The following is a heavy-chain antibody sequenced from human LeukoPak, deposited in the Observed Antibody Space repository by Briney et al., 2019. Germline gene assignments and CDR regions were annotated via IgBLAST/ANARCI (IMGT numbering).Heavy chain of an antibody. D-gene: IGHD3-9*01. CDR2: INPNSGGT. CDR3: ARAFDWSINWFDP. V-gene: IGHV1-2*02. J-gene: IGHJ5*02. Sequence: ASVKVSCKASGYTFTGYYMHWVRQAPGQGLEWMGWINPNSGGTNYAQKFQGRVTMTRDTSISTAYMELSRLRSDDMAVYYCARAFDWSINWFDPWGQGTLATVSS. CDR1: GYTFTGYY.